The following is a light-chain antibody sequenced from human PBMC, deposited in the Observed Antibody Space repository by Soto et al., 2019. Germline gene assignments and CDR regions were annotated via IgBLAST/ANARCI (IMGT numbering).Light chain of an antibody. J-gene: IGKJ1*01. CDR2: QAS. Sequence: DIQMTQSPSTLSGSVGERVTITCRASQSISSWLAWCQQKPGKAPKLLIYQASILESGVPSRFSGSGSGTEFTLTISSLQPDDFSTYYCQQYSSFPWTFGQGTKVEIK. CDR1: QSISSW. V-gene: IGKV1-5*03. CDR3: QQYSSFPWT.